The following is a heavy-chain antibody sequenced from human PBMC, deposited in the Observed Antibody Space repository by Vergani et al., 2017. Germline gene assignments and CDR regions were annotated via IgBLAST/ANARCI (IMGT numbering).Heavy chain of an antibody. J-gene: IGHJ5*02. CDR2: IYYSGST. Sequence: QVQLQESGPGLVKPSETLSLTCTVSGGSISSYYWSWIRQPPGKGLEWIGYIYYSGSTNYNPSLKSRVTISVDTSKNQFSRKLSSLTAADTAVYYCARHRPRVSYGSGSDWFDPWGQGTLVTVSS. CDR3: ARHRPRVSYGSGSDWFDP. D-gene: IGHD3-10*01. CDR1: GGSISSYY. V-gene: IGHV4-59*01.